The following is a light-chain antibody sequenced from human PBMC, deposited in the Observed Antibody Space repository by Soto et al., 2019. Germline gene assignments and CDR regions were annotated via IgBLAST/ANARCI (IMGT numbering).Light chain of an antibody. V-gene: IGLV2-8*01. CDR1: SSDVGAYKY. Sequence: QSALTQPPSASGSPGQSVPISCTGTSSDVGAYKYVSWYQQHPGKAPKVMIYEVNKRPSGVPDRFSGSKSGNTASLTVSGLQAEDKADYYCSSYGGSNNLYVFGTGTKVTVL. CDR2: EVN. CDR3: SSYGGSNNLYV. J-gene: IGLJ1*01.